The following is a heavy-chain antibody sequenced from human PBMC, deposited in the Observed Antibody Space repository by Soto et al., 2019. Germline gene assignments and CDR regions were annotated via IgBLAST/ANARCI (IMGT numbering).Heavy chain of an antibody. J-gene: IGHJ6*02. V-gene: IGHV3-21*01. D-gene: IGHD3-10*01. CDR1: GFTFSSYS. CDR3: ARDYYYGSGSYYDYYYYGMDV. Sequence: GGSLRLSCAASGFTFSSYSMNWVRQAPGKGLEWVSSISSSSSYIYYADSVKGRFTISRDNAKNSLYLQMNSLRAEDTAVYYCARDYYYGSGSYYDYYYYGMDVWGQGTTVTVSS. CDR2: ISSSSSYI.